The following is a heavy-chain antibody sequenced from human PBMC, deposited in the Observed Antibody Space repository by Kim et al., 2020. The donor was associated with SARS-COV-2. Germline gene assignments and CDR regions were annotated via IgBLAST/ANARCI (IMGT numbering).Heavy chain of an antibody. Sequence: SETLSLTCAVYGGSFSGYYWSWIRQPPGKGLEWIGEINHSGSTNYNPSLKSRVTISVDTSKNQFSLKLSSVTAADTAVYYCARGPPFDYWGQGTLVTVSS. CDR3: ARGPPFDY. CDR2: INHSGST. J-gene: IGHJ4*02. CDR1: GGSFSGYY. V-gene: IGHV4-34*01.